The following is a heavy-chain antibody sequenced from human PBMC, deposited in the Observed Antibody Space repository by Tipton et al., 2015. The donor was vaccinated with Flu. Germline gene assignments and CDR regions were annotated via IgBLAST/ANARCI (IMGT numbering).Heavy chain of an antibody. V-gene: IGHV3-48*03. Sequence: QLVQSGGALIQPGRSLRLSCAASGFTFSVYEMHWVRQAPGKGLEWIAYISTTGSTIAYADSVKGRFTISRDNAKNSLYLQLNSLRAEDTATYYCARITALAGPGFDYWGQGTLVTVSS. CDR3: ARITALAGPGFDY. J-gene: IGHJ4*02. CDR2: ISTTGSTI. CDR1: GFTFSVYE. D-gene: IGHD6-19*01.